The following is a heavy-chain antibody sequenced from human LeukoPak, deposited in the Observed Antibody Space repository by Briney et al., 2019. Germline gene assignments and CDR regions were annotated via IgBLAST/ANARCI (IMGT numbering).Heavy chain of an antibody. J-gene: IGHJ4*02. CDR1: GVSFSGYY. V-gene: IGHV4-34*01. CDR3: ARYPGGDY. CDR2: INHSGST. D-gene: IGHD3-10*01. Sequence: SETLSLTCAVYGVSFSGYYWSWIRQPPGKGLEWIGEINHSGSTNYNPSLKSRVTISVDTSKNQFSLKLSSVTAVDTAVYYCARYPGGDYWGQGTLVTVSS.